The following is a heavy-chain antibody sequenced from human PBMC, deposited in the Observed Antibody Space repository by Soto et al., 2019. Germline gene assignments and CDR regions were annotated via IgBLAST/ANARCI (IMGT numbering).Heavy chain of an antibody. CDR3: ARGRYYYGSGSYLNWFDP. V-gene: IGHV4-34*01. D-gene: IGHD3-10*01. Sequence: SETLSLTCAVYGGSFRGYYWSWIRQPPGKGLEWIGEINHSGSTNYNPSLKSRVTISVDTSKNQFSLKLSSVTAADTAVYYCARGRYYYGSGSYLNWFDPWGQGTLVTVSS. J-gene: IGHJ5*02. CDR1: GGSFRGYY. CDR2: INHSGST.